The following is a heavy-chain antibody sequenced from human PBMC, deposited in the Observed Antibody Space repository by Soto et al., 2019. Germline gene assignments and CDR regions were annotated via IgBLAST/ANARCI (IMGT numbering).Heavy chain of an antibody. J-gene: IGHJ6*04. D-gene: IGHD3-22*01. CDR2: ISYDGSNK. CDR3: AQDRVTMIVVVTYGMAV. CDR1: GFTFSSYG. Sequence: PGGSLRLSCAASGFTFSSYGMHWVRQAPGKGLEWVAIISYDGSNKYYADSVKGRFTISRDNSKNTLYLQMNSLRAEDTAVYYCAQDRVTMIVVVTYGMAVWGKGTTATVSS. V-gene: IGHV3-30*18.